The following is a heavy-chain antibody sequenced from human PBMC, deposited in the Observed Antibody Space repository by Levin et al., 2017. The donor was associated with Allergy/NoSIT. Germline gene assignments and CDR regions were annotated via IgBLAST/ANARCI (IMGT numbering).Heavy chain of an antibody. D-gene: IGHD6-19*01. CDR2: INHSGST. J-gene: IGHJ4*02. V-gene: IGHV4-34*01. CDR3: ARGSGVLDSSGWYI. CDR1: GGSFSGYY. Sequence: RSQTLSLTCAVYGGSFSGYYWSWIRQPPGKGLEWIGEINHSGSTNYNPSLKSRVTISVDTSKNQFSLKLSSVTAADTAVYYCARGSGVLDSSGWYIWGQGTLVTVSS.